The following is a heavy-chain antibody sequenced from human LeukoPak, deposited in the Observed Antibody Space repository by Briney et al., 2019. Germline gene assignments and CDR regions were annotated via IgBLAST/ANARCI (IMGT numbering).Heavy chain of an antibody. CDR1: GFTFRNYV. CDR3: AREQWLVSYYYGMDV. CDR2: ISYDGSNK. J-gene: IGHJ6*02. V-gene: IGHV3-30-3*01. Sequence: GGSLRLSCAASGFTFRNYVIYWVRQAPGKGLEWVAVISYDGSNKYYADSVKGRFTISRDNSKNTLYLQMSSLRPEDTAVYYCAREQWLVSYYYGMDVWGQGTTVTVSS. D-gene: IGHD6-19*01.